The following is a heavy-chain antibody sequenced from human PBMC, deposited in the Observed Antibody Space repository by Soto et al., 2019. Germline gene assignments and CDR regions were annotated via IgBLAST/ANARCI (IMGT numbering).Heavy chain of an antibody. CDR2: IYYSGIT. Sequence: SETLSLTCTVSGGSISSSSDYWGWILHPPGKGLEWIASIYYSGITYYNPSLKSRVTMSVDTSKNQFSLKLRSVTAADTAVYYCARQVRHIVVVTAILGLFDPWGRGTLPTVPS. D-gene: IGHD2-21*02. V-gene: IGHV4-39*01. CDR3: ARQVRHIVVVTAILGLFDP. CDR1: GGSISSSSDY. J-gene: IGHJ5*02.